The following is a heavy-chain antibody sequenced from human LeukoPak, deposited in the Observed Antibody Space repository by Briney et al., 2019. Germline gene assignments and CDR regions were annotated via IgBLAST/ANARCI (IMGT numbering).Heavy chain of an antibody. V-gene: IGHV4-61*01. J-gene: IGHJ4*02. Sequence: SETLSLTCTVSGGSVSSDSYYWSWIRQPPGKGLEWIGFIYYSGSTNYNPSLKSRVTISVDTSKSQFSLNLNSVTAADTAVYYCARLVGDSETYYIFDLWGLGALVTVSS. CDR3: ARLVGDSETYYIFDL. CDR2: IYYSGST. D-gene: IGHD1-26*01. CDR1: GGSVSSDSYY.